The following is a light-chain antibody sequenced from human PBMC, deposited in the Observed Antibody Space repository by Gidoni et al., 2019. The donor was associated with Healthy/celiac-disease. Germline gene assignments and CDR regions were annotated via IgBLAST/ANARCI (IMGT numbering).Light chain of an antibody. J-gene: IGKJ2*01. CDR3: QQRSNWPYT. Sequence: EIVLTQSPATLSLSPGERATLSCRASQSVSSYLAWYQQKPGQAPRLLIYAASNRATHIPARFSGSGSGTDFTLTISSLEPEDFAVYYCQQRSNWPYTFGQGTKLEIK. CDR1: QSVSSY. CDR2: AAS. V-gene: IGKV3-11*01.